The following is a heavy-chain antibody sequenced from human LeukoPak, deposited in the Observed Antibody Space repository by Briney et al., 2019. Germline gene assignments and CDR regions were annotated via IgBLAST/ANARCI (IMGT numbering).Heavy chain of an antibody. CDR3: AREDVKYYYDSSGFIDY. V-gene: IGHV4-59*01. J-gene: IGHJ4*02. CDR2: IYYSGST. D-gene: IGHD3-22*01. Sequence: SETLSLTCTVSGGSISSYYWSWIRQPPGKGLEWIGYIYYSGSTNYNPSLKSRVTISVDTSKNQFSLKLSSVTAADTAVYYCAREDVKYYYDSSGFIDYWGQGTLVTVSS. CDR1: GGSISSYY.